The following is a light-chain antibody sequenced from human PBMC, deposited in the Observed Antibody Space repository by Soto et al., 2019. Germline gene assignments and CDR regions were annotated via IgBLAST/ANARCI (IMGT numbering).Light chain of an antibody. CDR2: DVS. CDR3: SSYTSSSTYV. CDR1: SSDVGGYNY. V-gene: IGLV2-14*01. Sequence: QSVLTQPASVSGSPGQSIAISCTGTSSDVGGYNYVSWYQQRPGKAPKLMVYDVSNRPSGVSNRFSGSKSGNTASLTISGLQAEDYADYYCSSYTSSSTYVFVTGTMVTVL. J-gene: IGLJ1*01.